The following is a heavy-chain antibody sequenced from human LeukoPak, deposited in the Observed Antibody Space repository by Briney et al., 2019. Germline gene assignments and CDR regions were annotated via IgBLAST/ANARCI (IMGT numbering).Heavy chain of an antibody. CDR1: GFTFSSYS. CDR2: ISSSSSYI. V-gene: IGHV3-21*01. D-gene: IGHD4-23*01. J-gene: IGHJ4*02. CDR3: ASSSSDYGGYFDY. Sequence: GGSLRLSCAASGFTFSSYSMNWVRQAPGKGLEWVSSISSSSSYIYYADSVKGRFTISRDNAENSLYLQMNSLRAEDTAVYYCASSSSDYGGYFDYWGQGTLVTVSS.